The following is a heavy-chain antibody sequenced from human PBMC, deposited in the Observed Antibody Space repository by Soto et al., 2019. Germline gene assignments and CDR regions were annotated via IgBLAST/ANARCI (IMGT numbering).Heavy chain of an antibody. Sequence: QVQLVQSGAEVKKPGSSVKVSCKASGGTFSSYAISWVRQAPGQGLEWMGGIIPISGTANYAQKFQGRVTITADESTNMELSSLRSEDTAVYYCARSQGSSTSLEIYYYYYYGMDVWGQGTKVTVSS. D-gene: IGHD2-2*01. V-gene: IGHV1-69*01. J-gene: IGHJ6*02. CDR2: IIPISGTA. CDR1: GGTFSSYA. CDR3: ARSQGSSTSLEIYYYYYYGMDV.